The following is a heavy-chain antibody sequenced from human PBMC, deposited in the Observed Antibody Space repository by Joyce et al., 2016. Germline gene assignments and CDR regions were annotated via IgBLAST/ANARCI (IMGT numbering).Heavy chain of an antibody. D-gene: IGHD3-10*01. CDR3: ARDLFGSGIFDY. V-gene: IGHV4-31*03. J-gene: IGHJ4*02. CDR2: ISYSGNT. Sequence: QVQLQESGPGLVKPSQTLSLTCPVSGGSISSGGLYWSWIRHHPGKGLEWIGYISYSGNTYYNPSLKSRLAISVDTSKNQFSLKLSSVTAADTAVYYCARDLFGSGIFDYWGQGTLVTVSS. CDR1: GGSISSGGLY.